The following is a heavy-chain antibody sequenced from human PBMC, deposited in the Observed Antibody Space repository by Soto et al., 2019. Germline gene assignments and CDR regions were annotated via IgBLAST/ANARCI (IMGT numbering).Heavy chain of an antibody. J-gene: IGHJ4*02. CDR1: GFTFSSYG. D-gene: IGHD5-18*01. CDR3: AKGGYSYGPSY. Sequence: GGSLRLSCAASGFTFSSYGMHWVRQAPGKGLEWVAVISYDGSNKYYADSVKGRFTISRDNSKNTLYLQMNSLRAEDTAVYYCAKGGYSYGPSYWGQGTLVTVSS. V-gene: IGHV3-30*18. CDR2: ISYDGSNK.